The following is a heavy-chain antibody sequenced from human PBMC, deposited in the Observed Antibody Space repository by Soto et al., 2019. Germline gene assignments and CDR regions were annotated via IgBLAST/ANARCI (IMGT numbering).Heavy chain of an antibody. D-gene: IGHD2-21*02. CDR3: ARDLWGYCGTDCYPLDV. CDR1: GGSFSGYY. CDR2: INHSGSS. V-gene: IGHV4-34*01. J-gene: IGHJ6*02. Sequence: SETLSLTCAVYGGSFSGYYWSWIRQPPGKGLEWIGEINHSGSSNYNPSLKSRVTISVDTSKNQFSLKLSSVTAADTAVYYCARDLWGYCGTDCYPLDVWGQGTTVTVSS.